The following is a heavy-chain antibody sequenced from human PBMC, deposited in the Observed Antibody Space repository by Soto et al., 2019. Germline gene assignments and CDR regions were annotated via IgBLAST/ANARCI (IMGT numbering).Heavy chain of an antibody. Sequence: QVQLVQSGGEVTKPGASVKVSCKSSGYPFTSYGVSWVRQAPGQGLEWLGWISVYTGKTKQAQKFQDRVTLTTEASTSTAYLAPRNLRSDDTAVYYCARARCTTDKCYTHHFGVWGQGNTVTDSS. J-gene: IGHJ6*02. V-gene: IGHV1-18*04. D-gene: IGHD2-8*01. CDR3: ARARCTTDKCYTHHFGV. CDR2: ISVYTGKT. CDR1: GYPFTSYG.